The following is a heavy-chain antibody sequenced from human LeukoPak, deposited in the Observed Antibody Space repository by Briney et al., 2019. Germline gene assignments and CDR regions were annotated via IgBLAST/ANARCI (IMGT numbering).Heavy chain of an antibody. CDR2: ISAYNGNT. D-gene: IGHD3-9*01. Sequence: GASVKVSCKASGYTFTSYGISWVRQAPGQGLEWMGWISAYNGNTNYAQKLLGRVTMTTDTSTSTAYMELRSLRSDDTAVYYCARDNYDILTGGLYYYYYYYMDVWGKGTTVTVSS. CDR1: GYTFTSYG. V-gene: IGHV1-18*01. J-gene: IGHJ6*03. CDR3: ARDNYDILTGGLYYYYYYYMDV.